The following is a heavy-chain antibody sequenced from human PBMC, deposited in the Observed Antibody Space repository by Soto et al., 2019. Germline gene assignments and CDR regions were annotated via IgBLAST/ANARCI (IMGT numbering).Heavy chain of an antibody. CDR1: GGTFSSYA. J-gene: IGHJ3*02. CDR3: ASSLLLQGDAFDI. D-gene: IGHD3-22*01. V-gene: IGHV1-69*13. Sequence: ASVKVSCKASGGTFSSYAISWVRQAPGQGLEWMGGIIPIFGTANYAQKFQGRVTITADESTSTAYMELSSLRSEDTAVYYCASSLLLQGDAFDIWGQGTMVTVSS. CDR2: IIPIFGTA.